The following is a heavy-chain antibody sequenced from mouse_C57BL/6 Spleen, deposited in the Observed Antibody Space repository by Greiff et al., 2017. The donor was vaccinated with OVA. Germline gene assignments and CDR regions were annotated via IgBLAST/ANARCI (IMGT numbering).Heavy chain of an antibody. Sequence: VQLQQSGPELVKPGASVKISCKASGYSFTSYYIHWVKQRSGQGLEWIGWIYPGSGNTKYNEKFKGKATLTADTSSSTAYMQLSSLTSEDSAVYYCARLTTVWYFDVWGTGTTVTVSS. CDR1: GYSFTSYY. V-gene: IGHV1-66*01. D-gene: IGHD1-1*01. CDR2: IYPGSGNT. J-gene: IGHJ1*03. CDR3: ARLTTVWYFDV.